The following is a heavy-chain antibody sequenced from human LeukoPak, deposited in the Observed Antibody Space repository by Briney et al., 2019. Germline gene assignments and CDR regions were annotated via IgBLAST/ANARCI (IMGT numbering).Heavy chain of an antibody. J-gene: IGHJ4*02. Sequence: SETLSLTCAVSAYSMTSAYYWGWIRQPPGKGREWIGNIYHSGSTYYNPSLKSRVTISVDTSKNQFSLKLTSVTAANTAVYYCASFSYCGGDCPAYWGQGTLVTVSS. CDR2: IYHSGST. V-gene: IGHV4-38-2*01. CDR1: AYSMTSAYY. CDR3: ASFSYCGGDCPAY. D-gene: IGHD2-21*01.